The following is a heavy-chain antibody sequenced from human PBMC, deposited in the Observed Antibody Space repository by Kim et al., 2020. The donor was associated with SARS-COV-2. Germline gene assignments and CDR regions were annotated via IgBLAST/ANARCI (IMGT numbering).Heavy chain of an antibody. CDR3: ATYYDILTGYFGAFDI. J-gene: IGHJ3*02. V-gene: IGHV1-2*02. Sequence: KFQGRVTMTRDTSISTAYMELSRLRSDDTAVYYCATYYDILTGYFGAFDIWGQGTMVTVSS. D-gene: IGHD3-9*01.